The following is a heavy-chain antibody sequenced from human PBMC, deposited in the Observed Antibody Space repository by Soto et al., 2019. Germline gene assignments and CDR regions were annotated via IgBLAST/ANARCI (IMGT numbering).Heavy chain of an antibody. V-gene: IGHV4-31*03. D-gene: IGHD2-15*01. CDR3: ARDKGGRDWFDP. Sequence: SETLSLTCTVSGGSISSGGYYWSWIRQHPGKGLEWIGYIYYSGSTYYNPSFKSRVTISVDTSKNQFSLKLSSVTAADTAVYYCARDKGGRDWFDPWGQGTLVTVSS. J-gene: IGHJ5*02. CDR1: GGSISSGGYY. CDR2: IYYSGST.